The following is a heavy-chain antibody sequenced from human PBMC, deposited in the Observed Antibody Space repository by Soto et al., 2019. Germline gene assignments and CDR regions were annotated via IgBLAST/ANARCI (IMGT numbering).Heavy chain of an antibody. D-gene: IGHD3-22*01. CDR3: ARAPHTYDSSGYLDY. J-gene: IGHJ4*02. CDR1: GASIHNFFHF. CDR2: IHNSGSP. Sequence: TLCLPCSVSGASIHNFFHFWSWIRHSPGRGLEWIGHIHNSGSPYNNPSLKSRVTISVDTSKNQFSLKLSSVTAADTAVYYCARAPHTYDSSGYLDYWGQGTLVTVSS. V-gene: IGHV4-31*02.